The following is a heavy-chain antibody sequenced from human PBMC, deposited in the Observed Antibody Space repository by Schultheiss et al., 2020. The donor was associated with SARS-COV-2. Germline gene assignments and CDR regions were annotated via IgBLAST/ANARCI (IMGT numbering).Heavy chain of an antibody. V-gene: IGHV4-59*01. J-gene: IGHJ4*02. Sequence: SETLSLTCIVSGGSISGYYWTWIRQPPGKGLEWIGYIYYSGSTNYNPSLKSRVTISVGTSKNQFSLKLTSVTAADTAVYYCAREAAMVPHEDHWGQGTLVTVSS. CDR1: GGSISGYY. CDR2: IYYSGST. D-gene: IGHD5-18*01. CDR3: AREAAMVPHEDH.